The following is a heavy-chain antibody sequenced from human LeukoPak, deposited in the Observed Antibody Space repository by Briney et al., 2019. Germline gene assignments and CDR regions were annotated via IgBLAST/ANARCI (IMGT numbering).Heavy chain of an antibody. V-gene: IGHV3-33*01. D-gene: IGHD3-10*01. CDR3: ARDRSGSLAGGDY. J-gene: IGHJ4*02. CDR1: GFTFSSYG. CDR2: IWYDGSNK. Sequence: GGSLRLSCAASGFTFSSYGMHGVRQAPGKGLERVAVIWYDGSNKYYADSVKGRFTISRDNSKNTLYLQMNSLRAEDTAVYYCARDRSGSLAGGDYWGQGTLVTVSS.